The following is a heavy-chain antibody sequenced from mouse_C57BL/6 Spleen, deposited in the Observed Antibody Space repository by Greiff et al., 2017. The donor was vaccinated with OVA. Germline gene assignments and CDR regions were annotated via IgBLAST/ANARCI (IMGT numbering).Heavy chain of an antibody. CDR2: IWRGGST. CDR1: GFSLTSYG. V-gene: IGHV2-5*01. CDR3: ASNHYYGSSYGYFDV. D-gene: IGHD1-1*01. Sequence: QVQLKESGPGLVQPSQSLSITCTVSGFSLTSYGVHWVRQSPGKGLEWLGVIWRGGSTDYNAAFMSRLSITKDNSKSQVFFKMNSLQADDTAIYYCASNHYYGSSYGYFDVWGTGTTVTVSS. J-gene: IGHJ1*03.